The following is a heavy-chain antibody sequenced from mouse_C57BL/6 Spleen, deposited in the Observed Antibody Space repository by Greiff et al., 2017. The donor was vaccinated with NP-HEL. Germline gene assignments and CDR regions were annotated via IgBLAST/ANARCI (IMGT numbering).Heavy chain of an antibody. CDR3: ARSDYGGHYAMGY. J-gene: IGHJ4*01. V-gene: IGHV1-7*01. CDR2: INPSSGYT. Sequence: VQLQQSGAELAKPGASVKLSCKASGYTFTSYWMHWVKQRPGQGLDWIGYINPSSGYTKYNQKFKDKATLTADKSSSTAYMQLSSLTYEDSADYYCARSDYGGHYAMGYWSQGTSVTVSS. D-gene: IGHD1-1*01. CDR1: GYTFTSYW.